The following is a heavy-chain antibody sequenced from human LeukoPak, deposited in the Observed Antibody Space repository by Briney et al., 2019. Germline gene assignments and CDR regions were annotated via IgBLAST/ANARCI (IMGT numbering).Heavy chain of an antibody. V-gene: IGHV5-51*01. Sequence: GESLKISCKGSGYSFTNYWIAWVRQMPGKGLEWMGIIYPGDSDTRYSPSFQGQVTISADKSISTAYLQWSSLKASDTAMYYCAXTDTERQGVHXYYYXDVWGKGTTVTVSS. CDR3: AXTDTERQGVHXYYYXDV. CDR1: GYSFTNYW. D-gene: IGHD1-1*01. J-gene: IGHJ6*03. CDR2: IYPGDSDT.